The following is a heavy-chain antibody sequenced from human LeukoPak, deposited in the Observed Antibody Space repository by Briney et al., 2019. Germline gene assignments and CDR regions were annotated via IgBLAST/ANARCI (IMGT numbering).Heavy chain of an antibody. CDR2: INLNSGGT. CDR1: GYTFTAYY. CDR3: ASWAGGNEPVASFDY. V-gene: IGHV1-2*02. J-gene: IGHJ4*02. D-gene: IGHD1-14*01. Sequence: ASVKVSCKPSGYTFTAYYMHWMRQAPGQGLEWMGWINLNSGGTNYAQKFQGRVTMTRDTSISTAYMELSRLRYDDTAVYYCASWAGGNEPVASFDYWGQGTLVTVSS.